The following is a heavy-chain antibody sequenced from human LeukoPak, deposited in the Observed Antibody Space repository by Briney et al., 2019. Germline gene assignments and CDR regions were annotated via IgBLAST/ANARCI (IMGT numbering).Heavy chain of an antibody. CDR1: GFTFSSYA. Sequence: PGGSLGLSCAASGFTFSSYAMSWVRQAPGKGLEWVSAISGSGGSTYYADSVKGRSTISRDSSKNTLYLQMNSLRAEDTAVYYCAKDRGRYSGYDYADYWGQGTLVTVSS. CDR2: ISGSGGST. J-gene: IGHJ4*02. D-gene: IGHD5-12*01. V-gene: IGHV3-23*01. CDR3: AKDRGRYSGYDYADY.